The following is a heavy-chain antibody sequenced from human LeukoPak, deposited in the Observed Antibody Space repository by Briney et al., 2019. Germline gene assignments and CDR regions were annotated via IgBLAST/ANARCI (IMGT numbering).Heavy chain of an antibody. V-gene: IGHV3-23*01. CDR1: GFTFSSYA. Sequence: QPGRSLRLSCAASGFTFSSYAMSWVRQAPGKGLEWVSAISGSGGSTYYADSVKGRFTISRDNSKNTLYLQMNSLRAEDTAVYYCAKDPTLEIGYYGSGRPYYMDVWGKGTTVTVSS. CDR3: AKDPTLEIGYYGSGRPYYMDV. D-gene: IGHD3-10*01. J-gene: IGHJ6*03. CDR2: ISGSGGST.